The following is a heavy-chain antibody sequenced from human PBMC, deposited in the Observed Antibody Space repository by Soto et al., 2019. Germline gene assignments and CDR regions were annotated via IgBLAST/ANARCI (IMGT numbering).Heavy chain of an antibody. D-gene: IGHD3-3*01. CDR1: GGSISSGGYY. V-gene: IGHV4-31*03. J-gene: IGHJ4*02. Sequence: SETLSLTCTVSGGSISSGGYYWSWICQHPGKGLEWIGYIYYSGGTYYNPSLKSRVTISVDTSKNQFSLKLSSVTAADTAVYYCARGIYYDFWSGYPGYFDYWGQGTLVTVSS. CDR2: IYYSGGT. CDR3: ARGIYYDFWSGYPGYFDY.